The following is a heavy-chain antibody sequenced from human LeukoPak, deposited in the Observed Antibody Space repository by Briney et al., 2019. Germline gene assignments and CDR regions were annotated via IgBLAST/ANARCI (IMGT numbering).Heavy chain of an antibody. Sequence: GGSLRLSCAASGFIFSNYWMSWVRQAPGKGLEWVANIKQDGSEKYSVDSVKGRFTISRDNAENSIYLQMNSLRAEDTAVYHCARERRHYYDNSSFTDYWGQGTLVTVSS. CDR3: ARERRHYYDNSSFTDY. D-gene: IGHD3-22*01. CDR1: GFIFSNYW. J-gene: IGHJ4*02. V-gene: IGHV3-7*05. CDR2: IKQDGSEK.